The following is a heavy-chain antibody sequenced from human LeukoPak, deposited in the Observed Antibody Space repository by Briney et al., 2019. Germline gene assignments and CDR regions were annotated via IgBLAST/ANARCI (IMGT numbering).Heavy chain of an antibody. J-gene: IGHJ4*02. D-gene: IGHD3-10*01. CDR3: ARYYGSGSYPYYFDY. CDR2: IILIFGTA. V-gene: IGHV1-69*13. Sequence: SVKVSCKASGGTFSSYAISWVRQAPGQGLEWMGGIILIFGTANYAQKFQGRVTITADESTSTAYMELSSLRSEDTAVYYCARYYGSGSYPYYFDYWGQGTLVTVSS. CDR1: GGTFSSYA.